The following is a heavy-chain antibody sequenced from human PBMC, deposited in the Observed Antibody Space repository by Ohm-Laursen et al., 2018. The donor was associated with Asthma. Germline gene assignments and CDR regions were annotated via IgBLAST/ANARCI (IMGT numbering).Heavy chain of an antibody. Sequence: GSLRLSCAASGYTFSRYSIHWVRQIPGKGLEWVASISTASSFIYYADSVRGRFTTSRDNARNSLYLQMNSLRAEDTAVYYCARAASYGAYYYYGMDVWGQGTTVTVSS. V-gene: IGHV3-21*01. D-gene: IGHD5-18*01. J-gene: IGHJ6*02. CDR1: GYTFSRYS. CDR3: ARAASYGAYYYYGMDV. CDR2: ISTASSFI.